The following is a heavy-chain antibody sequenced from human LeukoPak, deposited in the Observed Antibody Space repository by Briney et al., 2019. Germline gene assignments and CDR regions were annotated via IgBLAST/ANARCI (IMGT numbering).Heavy chain of an antibody. CDR1: GFTFTSYY. D-gene: IGHD4-17*01. V-gene: IGHV1-46*01. CDR3: ATITYTVTALDAFDI. J-gene: IGHJ3*02. Sequence: PGGSLRLSCAASGFTFTSYYMHWVRQAPGQGLEWMGIINPSGGSTSYAQKFQGRVTMTRDTSTSTVYMELSSLRSEDTAVYYCATITYTVTALDAFDIWGQGTMVTVSS. CDR2: INPSGGST.